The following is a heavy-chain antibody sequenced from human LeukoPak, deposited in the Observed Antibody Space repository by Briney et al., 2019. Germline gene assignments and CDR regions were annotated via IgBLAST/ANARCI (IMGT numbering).Heavy chain of an antibody. V-gene: IGHV3-7*03. CDR2: IKQDGNKK. CDR3: ATPLDYYDTSGYHQGGD. Sequence: GGSLRLSCAASGFTFSSYWMTWVRQAPGKGLEWVANIKQDGNKKNYVDSVKGRFTISRDNAKNSLYLQMNSLRAEDTAVYYCATPLDYYDTSGYHQGGDWGQGTLVTVSS. J-gene: IGHJ4*02. D-gene: IGHD3-22*01. CDR1: GFTFSSYW.